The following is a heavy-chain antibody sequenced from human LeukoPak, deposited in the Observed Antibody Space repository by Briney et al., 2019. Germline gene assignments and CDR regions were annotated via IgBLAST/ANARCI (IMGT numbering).Heavy chain of an antibody. CDR3: TRASPHSKYYLATDY. V-gene: IGHV3-30*04. D-gene: IGHD1-26*01. CDR1: GFTFSRYS. J-gene: IGHJ4*02. Sequence: GSSLRLSCAASGFTFSRYSMHWVRQAPGKGLEWVAVISYDGSEEQYADSVKGRFTISRDDSKNTLYLQINSLRTEDTAVYYCTRASPHSKYYLATDYWGQGTLVTVSS. CDR2: ISYDGSEE.